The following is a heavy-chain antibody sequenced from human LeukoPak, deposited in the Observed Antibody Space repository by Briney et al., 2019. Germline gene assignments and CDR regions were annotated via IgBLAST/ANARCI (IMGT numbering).Heavy chain of an antibody. V-gene: IGHV1-18*01. D-gene: IGHD3-22*01. Sequence: GASVKVSCKASGGTFSSYGISWVRQAPGQGLEWMGWISAYNGNTNYAQKLQGRVTMTTDTSTSTAYMELRSLRSDDTAVYYCATQIDYYDSSGYYYYFDYWGQGTLVTVSS. CDR3: ATQIDYYDSSGYYYYFDY. CDR2: ISAYNGNT. CDR1: GGTFSSYG. J-gene: IGHJ4*02.